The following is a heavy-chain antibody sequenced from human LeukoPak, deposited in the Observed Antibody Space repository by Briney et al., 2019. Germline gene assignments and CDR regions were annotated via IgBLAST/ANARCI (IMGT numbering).Heavy chain of an antibody. CDR1: GYTFTNYY. V-gene: IGHV1-46*01. J-gene: IGHJ4*02. Sequence: ASVKVSCKASGYTFTNYYVHWVRQAPGQGLEWMGIINPSGGSTNYAQKFQGRVTMTRDTFTSTVYMELSSLRYEDTAVYYCARLVRRDGYGWDSWGQGTLVTVSS. D-gene: IGHD5-24*01. CDR2: INPSGGST. CDR3: ARLVRRDGYGWDS.